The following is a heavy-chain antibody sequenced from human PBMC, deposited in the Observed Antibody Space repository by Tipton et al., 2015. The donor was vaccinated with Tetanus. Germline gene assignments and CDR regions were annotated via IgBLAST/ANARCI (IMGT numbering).Heavy chain of an antibody. CDR1: GYTFTHYG. CDR3: ARDRAVPVQAYGTDV. D-gene: IGHD6-19*01. Sequence: QSGAEVKKPGASVKVSCKASGYTFTHYGISWERQAPGQGLEWVGWISPFTGDTEYAQNLQDRLILTTDTSTATAYVEVRSLTSDDTAVYYCARDRAVPVQAYGTDVWGQGTSVTVSS. CDR2: ISPFTGDT. V-gene: IGHV1-18*01. J-gene: IGHJ6*02.